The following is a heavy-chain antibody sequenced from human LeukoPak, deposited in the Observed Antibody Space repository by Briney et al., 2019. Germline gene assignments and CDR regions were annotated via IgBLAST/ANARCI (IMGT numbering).Heavy chain of an antibody. CDR1: GGSISSYY. V-gene: IGHV4-59*01. CDR2: IYYSGST. J-gene: IGHJ4*02. CDR3: ASSLLPTYSSSSAGFDY. Sequence: SETLSLTCTVSGGSISSYYWSWIRQPPGKGLEWMGYIYYSGSTNYNPSLKSRVTISVDTSKNQFSLKLSSVTAADTAVYYCASSLLPTYSSSSAGFDYWGQGTLVTVSS. D-gene: IGHD6-6*01.